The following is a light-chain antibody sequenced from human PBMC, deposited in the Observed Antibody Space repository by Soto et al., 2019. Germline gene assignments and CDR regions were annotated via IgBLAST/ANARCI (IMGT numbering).Light chain of an antibody. J-gene: IGKJ1*01. V-gene: IGKV1-9*01. CDR3: QQLNSYPRT. Sequence: IQLTQSPSSLSASVGDRVTITCWASQGISSFLAWYQQKPGKAPNLLIYGASTLQSGVPSRFSGSGSGTDFTLTIASLQPEDFATYYCQQLNSYPRTFGQGTKVEVK. CDR2: GAS. CDR1: QGISSF.